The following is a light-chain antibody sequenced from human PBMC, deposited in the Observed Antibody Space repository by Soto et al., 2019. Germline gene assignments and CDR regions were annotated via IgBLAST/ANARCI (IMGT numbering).Light chain of an antibody. Sequence: QSVLTQPPSVSGAPGQRVTISCTGSSSNIGAGYNVHWYQQLPGTAPKLLIYGTSNRPSGVPDRFSGSKSGTSASLAITGLQAEDEADYYCQSYDSSLSGLVFGTGTKLTVL. CDR2: GTS. CDR3: QSYDSSLSGLV. J-gene: IGLJ1*01. CDR1: SSNIGAGYN. V-gene: IGLV1-40*01.